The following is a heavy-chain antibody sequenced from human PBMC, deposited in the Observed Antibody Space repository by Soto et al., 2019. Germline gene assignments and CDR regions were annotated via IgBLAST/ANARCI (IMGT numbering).Heavy chain of an antibody. CDR1: GGPFSNYY. J-gene: IGHJ5*02. CDR3: AKGGSNKFDP. V-gene: IGHV4-59*01. Sequence: PSETLSLTCPISGGPFSNYYSIWIRQPPGKRLEWIGYIYYTGSTNYNPSLKSRVTISVDTSKNQFSLKLRSVSAADTAVYYCAKGGSNKFDPWGQGTPVTVSS. D-gene: IGHD6-13*01. CDR2: IYYTGST.